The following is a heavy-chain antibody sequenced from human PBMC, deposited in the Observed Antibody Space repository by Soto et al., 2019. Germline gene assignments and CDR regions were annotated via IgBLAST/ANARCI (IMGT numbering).Heavy chain of an antibody. V-gene: IGHV4-59*08. D-gene: IGHD2-15*01. CDR1: GGSISSYY. CDR2: IYYSGST. J-gene: IGHJ4*02. Sequence: SETLSLTCTVSGGSISSYYWSWIRQPPGKGLEWIGYIYYSGSTNYNPSLKSRVTISVDTSKNQFSLKLSSVTAAVTAVYYCARRYCSGGSCYFDYWGQGTLVTVSS. CDR3: ARRYCSGGSCYFDY.